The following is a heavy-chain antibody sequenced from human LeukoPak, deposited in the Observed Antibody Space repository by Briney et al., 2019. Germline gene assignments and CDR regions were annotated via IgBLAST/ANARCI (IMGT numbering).Heavy chain of an antibody. V-gene: IGHV4-4*07. D-gene: IGHD3-3*01. CDR1: GGSISSYY. J-gene: IGHJ6*02. CDR3: ARHVFVEDYDFWSGYSAYGMDV. Sequence: SETLSLTCTVSGGSISSYYWSWIRQPAGKGLEWIGRIYTSGSTNYNPSLKSRVTMSVDTSKNQFSLKLSSVTAADTAVYYCARHVFVEDYDFWSGYSAYGMDVWGQGTTVTVSS. CDR2: IYTSGST.